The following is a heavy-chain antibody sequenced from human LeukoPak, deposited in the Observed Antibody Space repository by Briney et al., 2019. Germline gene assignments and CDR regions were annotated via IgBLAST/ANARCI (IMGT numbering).Heavy chain of an antibody. Sequence: ASVKVSCKASGGTFSSYAISWVRQAPGQGLEWMGWINPNSGGTNYAQKFRGRVTMTRDTSISTAYMELSRLRSDDTAVYYCARGHVGATTGFDYWGQGTLVTVSS. CDR1: GGTFSSYA. CDR3: ARGHVGATTGFDY. J-gene: IGHJ4*02. V-gene: IGHV1-2*02. CDR2: INPNSGGT. D-gene: IGHD1-26*01.